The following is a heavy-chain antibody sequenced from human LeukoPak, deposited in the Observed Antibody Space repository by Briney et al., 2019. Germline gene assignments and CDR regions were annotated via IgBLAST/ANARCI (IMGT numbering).Heavy chain of an antibody. CDR1: GFTFGDYA. CDR3: TRWEATRFDY. V-gene: IGHV3-49*04. D-gene: IGHD1-26*01. Sequence: PGGSLRLSCTASGFTFGDYAMSWVRQAPGKGLEWVGCIGTEAYGGTTEYASSVRGRFTISRDDSKSIAYLQMNSLKTEDTGLCYCTRWEATRFDYWGQGTLVTVSS. J-gene: IGHJ4*02. CDR2: IGTEAYGGTT.